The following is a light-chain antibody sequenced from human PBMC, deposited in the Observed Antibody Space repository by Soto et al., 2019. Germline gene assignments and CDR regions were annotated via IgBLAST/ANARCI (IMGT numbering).Light chain of an antibody. CDR1: QNINNY. Sequence: QVPRAPSALAAALVGRVAMTCQASQNINNYLNWYQQKPGRPPKLLIYDASNLEAGVPSRSRGTGSGTHFTLTISRLQPEDIATYSCQQYENLPTFGQGTRLEIK. V-gene: IGKV1-33*01. J-gene: IGKJ5*01. CDR2: DAS. CDR3: QQYENLPT.